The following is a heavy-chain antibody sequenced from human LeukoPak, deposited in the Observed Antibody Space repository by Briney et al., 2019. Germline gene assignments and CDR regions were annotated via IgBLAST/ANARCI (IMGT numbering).Heavy chain of an antibody. CDR2: INTHTGNP. D-gene: IGHD6-13*01. Sequence: GASVKVSCKASGHTFTSYAMNWVRHAPGQGLEWMRWINTHTGNPTYAQGFTGRVVHSLDTSVSTAYLQISRLKAEDTAVYYGGSSTRKYQRLGSDLGSSWYRPQEGNDAFDIWGQGTMVTVSS. CDR3: GSSTRKYQRLGSDLGSSWYRPQEGNDAFDI. J-gene: IGHJ3*02. CDR1: GHTFTSYA. V-gene: IGHV7-4-1*02.